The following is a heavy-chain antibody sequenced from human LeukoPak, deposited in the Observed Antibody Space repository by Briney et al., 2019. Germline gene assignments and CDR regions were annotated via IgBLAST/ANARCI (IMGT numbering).Heavy chain of an antibody. CDR2: IRCDGSNK. CDR3: TKEGLPSGSSWSAWFDP. J-gene: IGHJ5*02. CDR1: GFTFSSYG. D-gene: IGHD3-10*01. Sequence: GGSLRLSCAASGFTFSSYGMHWVRQAPGKGLEWVAFIRCDGSNKYYADSVKGRFTISRDNSKNTLYLQMNSLRAEDTAVYYCTKEGLPSGSSWSAWFDPWGQGTLVTVSS. V-gene: IGHV3-30*02.